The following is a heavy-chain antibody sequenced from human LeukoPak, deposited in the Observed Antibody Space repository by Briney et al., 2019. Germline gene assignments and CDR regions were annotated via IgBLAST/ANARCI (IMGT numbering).Heavy chain of an antibody. Sequence: PGGSLRLSCAASGFTFSSYAMHWVRQAPGKGLEYVSAISSNGGSTYYANSVKGRFTISRDNSKNTLYLQMGSLRAEDMAVYYCARGNRWELYPPHWDYWGQGTLVTVSS. CDR3: ARGNRWELYPPHWDY. V-gene: IGHV3-64*01. CDR1: GFTFSSYA. CDR2: ISSNGGST. D-gene: IGHD1-26*01. J-gene: IGHJ4*02.